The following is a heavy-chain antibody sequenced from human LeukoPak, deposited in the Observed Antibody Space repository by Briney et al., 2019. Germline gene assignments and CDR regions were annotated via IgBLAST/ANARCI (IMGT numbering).Heavy chain of an antibody. V-gene: IGHV3-23*01. D-gene: IGHD3-3*01. CDR1: GFTFNHFG. CDR3: AKGTRVGVTTPFDS. CDR2: ITGSSGRT. J-gene: IGHJ4*02. Sequence: QPGGSLRLSCAGSGFTFNHFGLHWVRQAPGKGLEWVSSITGSSGRTYYVDSVKGRFTISRDTSNNTLYLEMNSLGDEDTAVYYCAKGTRVGVTTPFDSWGQGTLVTVPS.